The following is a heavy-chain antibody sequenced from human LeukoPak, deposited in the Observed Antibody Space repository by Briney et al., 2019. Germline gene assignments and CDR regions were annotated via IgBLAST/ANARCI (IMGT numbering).Heavy chain of an antibody. V-gene: IGHV3-23*01. D-gene: IGHD4-17*01. CDR2: ISGSGGST. J-gene: IGHJ4*02. CDR1: GFTFSSYA. Sequence: GGSLRLSCAASGFTFSSYAMSWVGQAPGKGLEWVSAISGSGGSTYYADAVKGRFTISRDKSKNTLFLQMNSLRAEDTAVYYCAKSYGDYLGYFDSWGQGTLVTVSS. CDR3: AKSYGDYLGYFDS.